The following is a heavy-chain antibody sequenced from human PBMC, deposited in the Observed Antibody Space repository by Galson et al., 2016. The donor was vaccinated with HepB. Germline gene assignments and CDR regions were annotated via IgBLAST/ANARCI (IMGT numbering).Heavy chain of an antibody. CDR1: GFTLSDYY. D-gene: IGHD2-2*01. J-gene: IGHJ6*02. Sequence: SLRLSCAASGFTLSDYYMSWIRQAPGKGLEWVSYSSGSSIHTNYADSVKGRFTISRDNSKNSLFLQMNSLRAEDTAVYYCARQRFCSSSSCYRSGYYGMDVWGQGTTVTVSS. CDR2: SSGSSIHT. V-gene: IGHV3-11*06. CDR3: ARQRFCSSSSCYRSGYYGMDV.